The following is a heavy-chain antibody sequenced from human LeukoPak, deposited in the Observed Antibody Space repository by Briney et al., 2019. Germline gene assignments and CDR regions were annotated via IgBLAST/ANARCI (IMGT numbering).Heavy chain of an antibody. Sequence: GGSLRLSCAASGFTFSSYSMSWVRQAPGRGLEWVSYISSRSSTIKYADSVKGRFTVSRDNAKNSLYLQMTGLRAEDTAVYYCARDQSGRIVGGTDAFDIWGQGTMVTVSS. CDR2: ISSRSSTI. D-gene: IGHD1-26*01. CDR3: ARDQSGRIVGGTDAFDI. J-gene: IGHJ3*02. CDR1: GFTFSSYS. V-gene: IGHV3-48*04.